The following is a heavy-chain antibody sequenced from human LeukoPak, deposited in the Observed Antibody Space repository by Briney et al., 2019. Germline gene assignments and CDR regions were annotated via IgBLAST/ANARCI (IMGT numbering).Heavy chain of an antibody. J-gene: IGHJ3*02. V-gene: IGHV4-39*01. CDR3: ARPTNYGDYLDAFDI. CDR2: IHYSGST. CDR1: GGSISSSSYY. D-gene: IGHD4-17*01. Sequence: SETLSLTSTVSGGSISSSSYYWGWIRQPPGKGLEWIGSIHYSGSTYYNPSLKSRVTISVDTSKNQFSLKLSSVTAADTAVYYCARPTNYGDYLDAFDIWGQGTMVTVSS.